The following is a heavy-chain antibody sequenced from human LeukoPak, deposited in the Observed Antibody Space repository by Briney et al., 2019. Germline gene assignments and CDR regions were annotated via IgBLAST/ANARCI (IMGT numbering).Heavy chain of an antibody. CDR3: ASWRSVAGAFDI. J-gene: IGHJ3*02. V-gene: IGHV5-10-1*01. Sequence: GESLKISCKGSGYSFTSYWISWVRQMPGKGLEWMGRIDPSDSYTNYSPSFQGHVTISADRSISTAYLQWSSLKASDTAMYYCASWRSVAGAFDIWGQGTMVTVSS. D-gene: IGHD2-15*01. CDR1: GYSFTSYW. CDR2: IDPSDSYT.